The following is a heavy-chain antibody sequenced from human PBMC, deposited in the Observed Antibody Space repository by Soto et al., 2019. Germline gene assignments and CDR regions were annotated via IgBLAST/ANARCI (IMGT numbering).Heavy chain of an antibody. Sequence: AETLSLTFTVSGGSIIPYYWNWIRQTPGKGLEWIANIHYTGRTNYNPPLKSRVTISLETSKNQLSLKLSSVTAADTAVYYCARDQTTTAVPFYYYGMDVWGQGTPVTVSS. V-gene: IGHV4-59*01. CDR2: IHYTGRT. J-gene: IGHJ6*02. CDR3: ARDQTTTAVPFYYYGMDV. D-gene: IGHD1-1*01. CDR1: GGSIIPYY.